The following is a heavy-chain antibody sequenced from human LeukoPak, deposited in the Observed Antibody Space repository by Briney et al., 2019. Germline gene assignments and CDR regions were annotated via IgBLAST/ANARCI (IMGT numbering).Heavy chain of an antibody. CDR2: IKQDGSEK. V-gene: IGHV3-7*01. J-gene: IGHJ4*02. CDR1: GFTFSSYW. Sequence: QSWGSLRLSCAASGFTFSSYWMSWVRQAPGKGLEWVANIKQDGSEKYYVDSVKGRFTISRDNAKNSLYLQMNSLRAEDTAVYYCARDLFCSSTSCYPYYFDYWGQGTLVTVSS. D-gene: IGHD2-2*01. CDR3: ARDLFCSSTSCYPYYFDY.